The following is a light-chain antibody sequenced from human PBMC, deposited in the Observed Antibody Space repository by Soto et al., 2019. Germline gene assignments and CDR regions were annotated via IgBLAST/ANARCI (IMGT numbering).Light chain of an antibody. CDR1: HDISNW. J-gene: IGKJ5*01. CDR3: QQGNNFPIT. CDR2: PAP. Sequence: IPMTKSPSSVSASVGESVTINCRASHDISNWLAWYQEKPGKAPKLLIYPAPSLQSGVPSRFSGSGSGTDVTLTISGLQTEDFATYYCQQGNNFPITFGQGTRLEIK. V-gene: IGKV1-12*01.